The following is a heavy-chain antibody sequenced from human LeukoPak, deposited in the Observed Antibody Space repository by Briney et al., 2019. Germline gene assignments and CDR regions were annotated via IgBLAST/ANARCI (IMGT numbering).Heavy chain of an antibody. D-gene: IGHD2/OR15-2a*01. J-gene: IGHJ6*02. CDR1: RFTFSSYS. Sequence: SGGSLRLSCVASRFTFSSYSMTWVRRAPGTWLEWVSSISFGGGHIFYTDSVKGRFTIFRNDSKNSLYLEMNSLRAEDTAVYFCARIVLPPPYGMDVWGQGTTVTVSS. CDR3: ARIVLPPPYGMDV. V-gene: IGHV3-21*01. CDR2: ISFGGGHI.